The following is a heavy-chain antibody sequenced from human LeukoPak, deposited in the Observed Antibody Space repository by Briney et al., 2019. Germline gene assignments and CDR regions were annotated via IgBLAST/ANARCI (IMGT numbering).Heavy chain of an antibody. Sequence: GGSLRLSCAASGFTFSSYAMSWVRQAPGKGLEWVSAISGSGGSTYYADSVKGRFTISRDNSKNTLYLQMNSLRAEDTAVYCCAKEVDYGDYVLLDYWGQGTLVTVSS. CDR2: ISGSGGST. D-gene: IGHD4-17*01. CDR3: AKEVDYGDYVLLDY. CDR1: GFTFSSYA. V-gene: IGHV3-23*01. J-gene: IGHJ4*02.